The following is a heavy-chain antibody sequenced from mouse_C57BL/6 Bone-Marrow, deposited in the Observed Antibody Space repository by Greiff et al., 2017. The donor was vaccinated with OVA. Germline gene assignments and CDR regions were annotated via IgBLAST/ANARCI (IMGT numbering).Heavy chain of an antibody. D-gene: IGHD1-1*01. Sequence: VQLQQSGPELVKPGASVKMSCKTSGYTFTSYWMHWVKQRPGQGLEWIGAIYPGNSDTSYNQKFKGKAKLTAVTSASTAYMELSSLTNEDSAVYYCTRFTTGLYYFDYWGQGTTLTVSS. CDR2: IYPGNSDT. CDR1: GYTFTSYW. J-gene: IGHJ2*01. V-gene: IGHV1-5*01. CDR3: TRFTTGLYYFDY.